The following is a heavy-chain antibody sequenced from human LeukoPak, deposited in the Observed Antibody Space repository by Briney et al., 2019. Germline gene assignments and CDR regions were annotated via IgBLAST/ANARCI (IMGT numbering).Heavy chain of an antibody. V-gene: IGHV1-18*04. CDR1: GYTFTSYY. CDR3: AREGSSGWSAYVDY. D-gene: IGHD6-19*01. Sequence: GASVKVSCKASGYTFTSYYMHWVRQAPGQGLEWMGWISAYNGNTNYAQKLQGRVTMTTDTSTSTAYMELRSLRSDDTAVYYCAREGSSGWSAYVDYWGQGTLVTVSS. CDR2: ISAYNGNT. J-gene: IGHJ4*02.